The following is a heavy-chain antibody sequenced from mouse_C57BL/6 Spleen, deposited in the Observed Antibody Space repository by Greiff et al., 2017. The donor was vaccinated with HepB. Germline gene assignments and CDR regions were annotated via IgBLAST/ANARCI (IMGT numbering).Heavy chain of an antibody. CDR3: ARMITTVVAEYYFDY. Sequence: QVQLQHSGPELVKPGASVKISCKASGYTFTDYYINWVKQRPGQGLEWIGWIFPGSGSTYYNEKFKGKATLTVDKSSSTAYMLLSSLTSEDSAVYFCARMITTVVAEYYFDYWGQGTTLTVSS. D-gene: IGHD1-1*01. V-gene: IGHV1-75*01. J-gene: IGHJ2*01. CDR2: IFPGSGST. CDR1: GYTFTDYY.